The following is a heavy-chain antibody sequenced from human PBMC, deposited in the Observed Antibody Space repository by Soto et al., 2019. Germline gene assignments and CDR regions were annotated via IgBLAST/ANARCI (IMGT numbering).Heavy chain of an antibody. D-gene: IGHD3-3*01. CDR2: VYHTGRT. CDR3: ARDFAYFDS. Sequence: KPSETLSLTCTVSGGSFKSGSYSWSWIRQPPGKGLEWIGYVYHTGRTSYNPSLKSRVSISMDMSKNQFSLNLDSVTAADTAVYFCARDFAYFDSWGQGTLVTVSS. V-gene: IGHV4-61*01. J-gene: IGHJ4*02. CDR1: GGSFKSGSYS.